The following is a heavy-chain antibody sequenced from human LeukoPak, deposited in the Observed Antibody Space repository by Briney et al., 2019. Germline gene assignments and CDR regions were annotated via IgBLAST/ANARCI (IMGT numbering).Heavy chain of an antibody. V-gene: IGHV4-59*12. CDR1: GGSISSYY. CDR2: IYYSGTT. D-gene: IGHD6-19*01. J-gene: IGHJ6*02. CDR3: ARDRAPAYSSGWYPDYYYYGMDV. Sequence: PSETLSLTCTVSGGSISSYYWSWVRQPPGKGLEWIGYIYYSGTTNYNPSLKSRVTISVATSKNQFSLKLSSVTAADTAVYYCARDRAPAYSSGWYPDYYYYGMDVWGQGTTVTVSS.